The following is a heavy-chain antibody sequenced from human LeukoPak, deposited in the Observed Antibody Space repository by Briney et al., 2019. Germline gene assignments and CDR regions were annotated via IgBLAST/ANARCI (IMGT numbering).Heavy chain of an antibody. Sequence: GGSLRLSCAAPGFTFSSYSMNWVRQAPGKGLEWISYIGNTGSTTYYDDSVRGRFTISRDNSKNTLYLQMNSLRAEDTAVYYCARAQDFDYWGQGTLVTVSS. CDR2: IGNTGSTT. V-gene: IGHV3-48*01. J-gene: IGHJ4*02. CDR3: ARAQDFDY. CDR1: GFTFSSYS.